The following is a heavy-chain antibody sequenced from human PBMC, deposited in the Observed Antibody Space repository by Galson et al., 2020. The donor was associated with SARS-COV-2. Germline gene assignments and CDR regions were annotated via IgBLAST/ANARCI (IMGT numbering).Heavy chain of an antibody. D-gene: IGHD3-22*01. CDR2: IYHSGST. V-gene: IGHV4-38-2*02. CDR3: ARDIRPGYYYDSSGITGAFDI. Sequence: PSETLSLTCAVSGYSISSGYYWGWIRQPPGKGLEWIGSIYHSGSTYYNPSLKSRVTISVDTSKNQFSLKLSSVTAADTAVYYCARDIRPGYYYDSSGITGAFDIWGQGTMVTVSS. J-gene: IGHJ3*02. CDR1: GYSISSGYY.